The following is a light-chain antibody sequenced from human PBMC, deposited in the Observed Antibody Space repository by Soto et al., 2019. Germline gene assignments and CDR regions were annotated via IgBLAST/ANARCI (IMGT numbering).Light chain of an antibody. CDR3: QQCSDWPLFT. Sequence: EIVMTQSPATLSVSPGERVXXXXXXXQSVSSYLAWYQHKPGQPPRLLIYGASTRATGIPARFSGSGSGTDFTLTISSLQSEDFAVYFCQQCSDWPLFTFGQGTRLEIK. CDR1: QSVSSY. CDR2: GAS. J-gene: IGKJ5*01. V-gene: IGKV3-15*01.